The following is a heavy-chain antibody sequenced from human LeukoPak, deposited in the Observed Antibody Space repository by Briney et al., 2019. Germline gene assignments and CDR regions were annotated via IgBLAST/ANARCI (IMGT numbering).Heavy chain of an antibody. CDR3: AKGYDTSGYDY. Sequence: GGSLRLSCAASGFTFSSYEMNWVRQAPGKGLEWVSYISSSGSTIYYADSVKGRFTISRDNSKNTLSLQMNSLRAEDTAIYYCAKGYDTSGYDYWGQGTLVTVSS. D-gene: IGHD3-22*01. J-gene: IGHJ4*02. CDR1: GFTFSSYE. CDR2: ISSSGSTI. V-gene: IGHV3-48*03.